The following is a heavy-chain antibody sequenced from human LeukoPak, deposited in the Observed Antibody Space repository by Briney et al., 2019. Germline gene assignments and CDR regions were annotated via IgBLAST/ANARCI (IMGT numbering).Heavy chain of an antibody. D-gene: IGHD5-18*01. V-gene: IGHV4-59*01. Sequence: PSETLSLTCTVFGDSISSYYWSWIRQTPGKGLEWIGYIYYSGSTNYNPSLKSRVTISVDTSKNQFSLKLSSVTAADTAVYYCARAFGYSYGYSGFDYWGQGTLVTVSS. CDR3: ARAFGYSYGYSGFDY. CDR1: GDSISSYY. J-gene: IGHJ4*02. CDR2: IYYSGST.